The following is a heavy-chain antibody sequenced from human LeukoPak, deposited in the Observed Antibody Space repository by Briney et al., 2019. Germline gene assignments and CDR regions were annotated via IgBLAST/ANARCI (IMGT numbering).Heavy chain of an antibody. V-gene: IGHV1-46*01. J-gene: IGHJ5*02. CDR2: INPSGGST. CDR3: ARGGVYYYDSSGSDSWFDP. CDR1: GYTFTSYY. D-gene: IGHD3-22*01. Sequence: ASVKVSCKASGYTFTSYYMHWVRQAPGQGLEWMGIINPSGGSTSYAQKFQGRVTMTRDTSTSTVYMELSSLRSEDTAVYYCARGGVYYYDSSGSDSWFDPWGQGTLVTVSS.